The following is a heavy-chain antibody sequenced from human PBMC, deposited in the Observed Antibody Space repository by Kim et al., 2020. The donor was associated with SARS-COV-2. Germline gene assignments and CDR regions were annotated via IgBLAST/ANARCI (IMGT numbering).Heavy chain of an antibody. CDR1: GFTFNNSA. CDR3: AKHGYITDVNYYDGLDF. CDR2: ISYDGSRT. J-gene: IGHJ6*02. V-gene: IGHV3-30*18. Sequence: GGSLRLSCAASGFTFNNSAMHWVRQAPGKGLEWVAFISYDGSRTYYPDSLKGRFTISRDNSKNTLYLQMNSLRAEDTAVYYCAKHGYITDVNYYDGLDFWGQGTTVTVSS. D-gene: IGHD1-20*01.